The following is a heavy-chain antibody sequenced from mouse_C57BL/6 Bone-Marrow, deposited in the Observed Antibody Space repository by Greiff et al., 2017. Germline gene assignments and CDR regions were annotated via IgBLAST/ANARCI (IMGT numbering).Heavy chain of an antibody. J-gene: IGHJ3*01. CDR3: AREDFYGSSYGFAY. CDR1: GYTFTSYD. Sequence: VQLQQSGPELVKPGASVKLSCKASGYTFTSYDINWVKQRPGQGLEWIGWIYPRDGSTKDNEKFKGKATLTVDTSSSTAYMELHSLTSEDSAVYFCAREDFYGSSYGFAYWGQGTLVTVSA. V-gene: IGHV1-85*01. D-gene: IGHD1-1*01. CDR2: IYPRDGST.